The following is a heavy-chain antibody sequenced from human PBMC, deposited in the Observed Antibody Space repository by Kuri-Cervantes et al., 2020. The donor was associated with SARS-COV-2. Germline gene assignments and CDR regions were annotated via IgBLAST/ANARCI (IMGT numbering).Heavy chain of an antibody. CDR2: IYPGDSDT. J-gene: IGHJ6*03. D-gene: IGHD4-17*01. Sequence: GESLKISCKGSGYSFTTYWIGWVRQMPGKGLDWMGIIYPGDSDTRYSPSFQGQVTISADKSISTAFLQWSSLKASDTAIYYCARRAYGEQVDYYYMDVWGKGTTVTVSS. V-gene: IGHV5-51*01. CDR1: GYSFTTYW. CDR3: ARRAYGEQVDYYYMDV.